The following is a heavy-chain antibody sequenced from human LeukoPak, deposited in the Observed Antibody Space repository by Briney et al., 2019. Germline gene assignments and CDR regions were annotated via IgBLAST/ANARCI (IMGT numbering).Heavy chain of an antibody. CDR1: GGSISSYY. CDR2: IYYSGST. Sequence: SETLSLTCTVSGGSISSYYWSWIRQPPGKGLEWIGYIYYSGSTNYNASLKSRVTISVDTSKNQLSLNLSSVSAADTAVYYCARVLRYYDTYYFDYWGQGSLVTVSS. D-gene: IGHD3-9*01. V-gene: IGHV4-59*01. CDR3: ARVLRYYDTYYFDY. J-gene: IGHJ4*02.